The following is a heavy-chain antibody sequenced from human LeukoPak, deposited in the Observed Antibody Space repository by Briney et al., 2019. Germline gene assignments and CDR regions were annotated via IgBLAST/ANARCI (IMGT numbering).Heavy chain of an antibody. D-gene: IGHD3-22*01. CDR3: ARITVVITYFDY. CDR1: GFTFSSYS. V-gene: IGHV3-48*04. J-gene: IGHJ4*02. CDR2: INSRSSSI. Sequence: GGSLRLSCAASGFTFSSYSMNWVRQAPGKGLEWVSYINSRSSSIDYADSVKGRFTISRDNAKNSLYLQMNSLRAEDTAVYYCARITVVITYFDYWGQGTLVTVSS.